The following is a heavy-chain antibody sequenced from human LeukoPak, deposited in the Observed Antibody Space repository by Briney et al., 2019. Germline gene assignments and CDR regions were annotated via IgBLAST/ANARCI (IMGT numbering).Heavy chain of an antibody. CDR3: VRSSIWYRVSDL. Sequence: GGSLRLSCAASGFTVCSNYMSWVRQAPGKGLEWVSVVYSGGSIYYADSVKGRFTISRDNSKNTLYLQMNSLRAEDTAMYYCVRSSIWYRVSDLWGQGTLVTVSS. CDR2: VYSGGSI. D-gene: IGHD6-13*01. CDR1: GFTVCSNY. J-gene: IGHJ4*02. V-gene: IGHV3-66*02.